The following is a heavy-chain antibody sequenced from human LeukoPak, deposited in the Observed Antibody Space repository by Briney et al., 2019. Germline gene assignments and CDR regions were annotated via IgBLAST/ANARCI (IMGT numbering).Heavy chain of an antibody. CDR2: IYHSGST. D-gene: IGHD1-26*01. CDR3: ARGDSGSDGSYFDY. CDR1: GGSISSSNW. J-gene: IGHJ4*02. Sequence: PSETLSLTCAVSGGSISSSNWWSWVRQPPGKGLEWIGEIYHSGSTNYNPSLKSRVTISVDKSKNQFSLKLSSVTAADTAVYYCARGDSGSDGSYFDYWGQGTLVTVSS. V-gene: IGHV4-4*02.